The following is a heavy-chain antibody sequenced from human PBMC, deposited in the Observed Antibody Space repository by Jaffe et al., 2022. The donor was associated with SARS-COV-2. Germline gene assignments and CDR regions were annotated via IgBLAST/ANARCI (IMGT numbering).Heavy chain of an antibody. CDR3: AHTLLIPMIRGITFDY. V-gene: IGHV2-5*02. D-gene: IGHD3-10*01. Sequence: QITLKESGPTLVKPTQTLTLTCTFSGFSLSTSGVGVGWIRQPPGKALEWLALIYWDDDKRYSPSLKSRLTITKDTSKNQVVLTVTNMDPVDTATYYCAHTLLIPMIRGITFDYWGLGTLVTVSS. CDR1: GFSLSTSGVG. CDR2: IYWDDDK. J-gene: IGHJ4*02.